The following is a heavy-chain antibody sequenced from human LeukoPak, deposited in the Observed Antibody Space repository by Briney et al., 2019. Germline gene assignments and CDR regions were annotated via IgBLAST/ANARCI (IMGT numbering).Heavy chain of an antibody. D-gene: IGHD3-10*02. Sequence: GGSLKPSCVDSGLTFSNYDMSWVRQVPGKGLEWVSGISDNGGRTNYADSVKGRFTISRDNSKNTLYLQMNSLRVEDTAIYYCASRQGLGWHYVNWGQGTLVTVSS. V-gene: IGHV3-23*01. CDR2: ISDNGGRT. CDR1: GLTFSNYD. J-gene: IGHJ4*02. CDR3: ASRQGLGWHYVN.